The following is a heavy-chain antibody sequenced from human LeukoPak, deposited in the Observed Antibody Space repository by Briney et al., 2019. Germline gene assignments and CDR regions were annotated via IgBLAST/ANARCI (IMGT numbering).Heavy chain of an antibody. CDR2: IYKIGTT. CDR3: VIGVGRQPDC. D-gene: IGHD2-8*01. V-gene: IGHV4-59*02. Sequence: PSETLSLTCTVFGDSVTGYYLNWVRQPPGKGLEWIGHIYKIGTTNYNPSLKSRLTISADTSKNQFSLKLRSVTAADTAVYYCVIGVGRQPDCWGQGALVTVSS. J-gene: IGHJ4*02. CDR1: GDSVTGYY.